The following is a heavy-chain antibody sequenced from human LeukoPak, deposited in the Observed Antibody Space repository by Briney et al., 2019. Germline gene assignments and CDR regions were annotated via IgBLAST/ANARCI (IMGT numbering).Heavy chain of an antibody. V-gene: IGHV4-39*01. Sequence: PSETLSLTCTVSGVSISSSSYYWGWIRQPPGKGLEWIGSIYYSGSTYYNPSLKSRVTISVDTSKTQFSMKLSSVTAADTAVYYCARPTVTTLPKDAFDIWGQGTMVTVSS. CDR3: ARPTVTTLPKDAFDI. CDR1: GVSISSSSYY. D-gene: IGHD4-17*01. CDR2: IYYSGST. J-gene: IGHJ3*02.